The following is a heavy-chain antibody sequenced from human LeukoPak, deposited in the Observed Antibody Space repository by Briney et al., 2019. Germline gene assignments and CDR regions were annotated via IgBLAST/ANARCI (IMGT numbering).Heavy chain of an antibody. CDR3: ARDRGSYRPIDY. Sequence: GGSLRLSCAASGFTFSSYGMHWVRQAPGKGQEWVAFIRYDGSNKYYADSVKGRFTISRDNAKNSVYLQMNSLRVEDTAVYYCARDRGSYRPIDYWGQGTLVTVSS. CDR2: IRYDGSNK. V-gene: IGHV3-30*02. CDR1: GFTFSSYG. D-gene: IGHD1-26*01. J-gene: IGHJ4*02.